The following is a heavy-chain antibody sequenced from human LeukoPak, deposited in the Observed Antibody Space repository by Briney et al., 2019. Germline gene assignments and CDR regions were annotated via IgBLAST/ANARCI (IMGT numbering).Heavy chain of an antibody. D-gene: IGHD6-19*01. J-gene: IGHJ4*02. CDR3: ATSSREGEDSSGWASFDY. CDR1: GFTFTSYA. Sequence: PGRSLRPSCAASGFTFTSYAMHWVRQAPGKGLEWVSGISWNSGSIGYAESVKGRFTISRDNAKNSLYLQMNSLRAEDTALYYCATSSREGEDSSGWASFDYWGQGTLVTVSS. V-gene: IGHV3-9*01. CDR2: ISWNSGSI.